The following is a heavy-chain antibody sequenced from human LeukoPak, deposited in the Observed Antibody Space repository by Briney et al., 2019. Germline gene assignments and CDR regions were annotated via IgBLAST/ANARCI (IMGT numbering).Heavy chain of an antibody. CDR3: ARGGLFGVGENDAFDI. D-gene: IGHD3-3*01. CDR1: GGSISSYY. J-gene: IGHJ3*02. CDR2: IYYSGST. Sequence: SETLSLTCTVSGGSISSYYWSWIRQPPGKGLEWIGYIYYSGSTNYNPSLKSRVTISVDTSKNQFSLKLSSVTAADTAVYYCARGGLFGVGENDAFDIWGQGTMVTVSS. V-gene: IGHV4-59*01.